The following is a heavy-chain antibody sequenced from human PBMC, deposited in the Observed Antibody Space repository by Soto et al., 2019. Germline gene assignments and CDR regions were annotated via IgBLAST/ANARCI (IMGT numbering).Heavy chain of an antibody. Sequence: QLQLQESGPGLVKPSETLSLTCTVSGGSISSSDYHWGWIRQPPGRGLEWIGSIYYSGSTYYNPSLKSRITISQDMSRNQLSLKLRSVTASDTAVYYCARHRGPTGPNYWGQGTLVTVSS. D-gene: IGHD3-10*01. CDR2: IYYSGST. CDR3: ARHRGPTGPNY. V-gene: IGHV4-39*01. J-gene: IGHJ4*02. CDR1: GGSISSSDYH.